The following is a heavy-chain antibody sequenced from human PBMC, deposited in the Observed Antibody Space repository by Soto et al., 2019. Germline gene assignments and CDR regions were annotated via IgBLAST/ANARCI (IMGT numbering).Heavy chain of an antibody. CDR1: GGTFSSYT. CDR3: AREGATYCISTSCHHYNWFDP. CDR2: INPNSGGT. V-gene: IGHV1-2*04. D-gene: IGHD2-2*01. Sequence: GASVKVSCKAFGGTFSSYTITWVRQAPGQGLEWMGWINPNSGGTNYAQKFQGWVTMTRDTSISTAYMELSRLRSDDTAVYYCAREGATYCISTSCHHYNWFDPWGQGTLVTVSS. J-gene: IGHJ5*02.